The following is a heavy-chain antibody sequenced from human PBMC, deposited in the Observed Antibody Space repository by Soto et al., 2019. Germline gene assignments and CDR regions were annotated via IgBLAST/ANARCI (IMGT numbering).Heavy chain of an antibody. CDR3: ARDLGGVYYYGMDV. CDR2: IIPIFGTA. J-gene: IGHJ6*02. Sequence: VQLVQSGAEVKKPGSSVKVSCKASGGTFSNYAISWVRQAPGQGLEWMGGIIPIFGTAMYAQKFQGGVTITADESTSTAYMDLSNLRSEDTAVYYCARDLGGVYYYGMDVWGQGTTVTVSS. CDR1: GGTFSNYA. V-gene: IGHV1-69*12. D-gene: IGHD2-8*01.